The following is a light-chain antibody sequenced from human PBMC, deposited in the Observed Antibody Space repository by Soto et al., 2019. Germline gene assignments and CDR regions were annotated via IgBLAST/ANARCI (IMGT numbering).Light chain of an antibody. Sequence: DIQMTQSPSSLSASLGDRVTITCRASQGIGVYVAWFQQKPGKVPKLLIYAASALQSGVPSRFSGSGSGTDFTLSISSLQPEDFETYYFQKYNSAPLSFGGGTKVEIK. CDR2: AAS. CDR1: QGIGVY. V-gene: IGKV1-27*01. CDR3: QKYNSAPLS. J-gene: IGKJ4*01.